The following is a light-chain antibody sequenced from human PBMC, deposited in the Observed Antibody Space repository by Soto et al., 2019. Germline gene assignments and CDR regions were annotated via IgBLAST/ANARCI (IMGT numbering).Light chain of an antibody. Sequence: EIVMTQSPATLSVSPGQRVTLSCRASQSVNTNLAWYQHKPGQTPRLLIYGASTRATGIPARFSGTGSGTDFTLTISRLQSEDFAVYYCQQYNNWTWTFGQGTKVDI. CDR3: QQYNNWTWT. CDR2: GAS. J-gene: IGKJ1*01. CDR1: QSVNTN. V-gene: IGKV3-15*01.